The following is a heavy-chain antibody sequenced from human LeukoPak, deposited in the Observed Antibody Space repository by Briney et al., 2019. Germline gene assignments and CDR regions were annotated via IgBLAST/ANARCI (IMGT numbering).Heavy chain of an antibody. J-gene: IGHJ5*02. CDR2: INAGNGNT. Sequence: ASVKVSCKASGYTFTSYAMHWVRQAPGQRLEWMGWINAGNGNTKYSQKFQGRVTITRVTSASTAYMEVSSLRSEDTAMYYCARDWPDIVVVVAASPVGYNWFDPWGQGTLVTVSS. D-gene: IGHD2-15*01. CDR1: GYTFTSYA. V-gene: IGHV1-3*01. CDR3: ARDWPDIVVVVAASPVGYNWFDP.